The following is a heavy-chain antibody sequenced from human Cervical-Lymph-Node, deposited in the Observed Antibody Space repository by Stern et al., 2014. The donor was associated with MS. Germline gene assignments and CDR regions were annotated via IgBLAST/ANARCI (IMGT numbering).Heavy chain of an antibody. Sequence: VHLVESGPGLVKPSQTLSLTCTVSGGSISSGGYYWSWIRQHPGKGLEWIGYIYYSGSTYYNPSLKSRVTISVDTSKNQFSLKLSSVTAADTAVYYCAREGGIAVAADYWGQGTLVTVSS. J-gene: IGHJ4*02. CDR1: GGSISSGGYY. D-gene: IGHD6-19*01. CDR3: AREGGIAVAADY. CDR2: IYYSGST. V-gene: IGHV4-31*03.